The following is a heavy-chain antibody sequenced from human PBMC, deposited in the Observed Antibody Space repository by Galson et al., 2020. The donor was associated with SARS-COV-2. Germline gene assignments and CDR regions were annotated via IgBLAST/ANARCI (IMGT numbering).Heavy chain of an antibody. CDR3: ARELVTGAFLEWYYWLDP. CDR2: INGDGSDT. D-gene: IGHD3-3*01. J-gene: IGHJ5*02. Sequence: PGGSLRLSCAASGFTFRSHWMHWVRQAPGKGLVWVARINGDGSDTNYADSVKGRFTISRDNAKNTIYLEMNTLRAEDTAVYYCARELVTGAFLEWYYWLDPWGQGTLVTVSS. V-gene: IGHV3-74*01. CDR1: GFTFRSHW.